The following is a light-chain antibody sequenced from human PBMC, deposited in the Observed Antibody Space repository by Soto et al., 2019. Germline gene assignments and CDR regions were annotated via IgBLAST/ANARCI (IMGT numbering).Light chain of an antibody. CDR2: GAS. Sequence: EIVMTQSTATLSVSPGERATLSCRASQSVSSNLAWYQQKPGQAPRLLIDGASTRATGIPARFSGSGSGTEFTLTISSLQSEDFAVYYCQQYNNWNTFGQGTKLEIK. CDR1: QSVSSN. CDR3: QQYNNWNT. J-gene: IGKJ2*01. V-gene: IGKV3-15*01.